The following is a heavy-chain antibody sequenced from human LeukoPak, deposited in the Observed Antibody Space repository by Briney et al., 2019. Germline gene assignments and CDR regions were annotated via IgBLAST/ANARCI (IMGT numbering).Heavy chain of an antibody. CDR3: ASRGGTAMTWGDY. Sequence: ASVKVSCKASGYTFTGYYMHWVRQAPGQGPEWMGRINPNSGGTNYAQEFQGRVTMTRDTSISTAYMELSRLRSDDTAVYYCASRGGTAMTWGDYWGQGTLVTVSS. D-gene: IGHD2-15*01. J-gene: IGHJ4*02. CDR1: GYTFTGYY. CDR2: INPNSGGT. V-gene: IGHV1-2*06.